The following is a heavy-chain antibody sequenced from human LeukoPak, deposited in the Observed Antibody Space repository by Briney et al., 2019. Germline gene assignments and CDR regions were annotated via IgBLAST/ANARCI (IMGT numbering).Heavy chain of an antibody. V-gene: IGHV4-31*03. CDR1: GDSISNGVKY. CDR2: SYHSGRS. J-gene: IGHJ4*02. CDR3: ARDRSYFDY. Sequence: NPSETLSLTCTVSGDSISNGVKYWSWIRQHPGRGLEWIGYSYHSGRSYYNPSLKSRITMSVDTSKNQFSLNLSSVTAADTAVYYCARDRSYFDYWGQGALVTVSS.